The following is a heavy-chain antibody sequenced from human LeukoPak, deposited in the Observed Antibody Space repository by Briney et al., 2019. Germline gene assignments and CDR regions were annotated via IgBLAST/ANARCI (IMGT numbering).Heavy chain of an antibody. CDR2: IWYDGSNK. CDR3: AREHYGSGSGRMDV. V-gene: IGHV3-33*01. CDR1: GFTFSSYG. D-gene: IGHD3-10*01. Sequence: PGGSLRLSCAASGFTFSSYGMPWVRQAPGKGLEWVAVIWYDGSNKYYADSVKGRFTISRDNSKNTLYLQMNSLRAEDTAVYYCAREHYGSGSGRMDVWGQGTTVTVSS. J-gene: IGHJ6*02.